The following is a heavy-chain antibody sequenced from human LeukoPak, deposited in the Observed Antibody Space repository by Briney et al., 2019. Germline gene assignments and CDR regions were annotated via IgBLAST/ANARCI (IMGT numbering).Heavy chain of an antibody. CDR3: AKDLAAAVTGGFDY. D-gene: IGHD6-13*01. J-gene: IGHJ4*02. V-gene: IGHV3-9*01. CDR1: GFTFDDYA. CDR2: ISWNSGSI. Sequence: PGGPVRLSCAASGFTFDDYAMLWVRQAPGKGLVCVSGISWNSGSIGYADSVKGRFTISRDNAKNSLYLQMNSLRAEDTALYYCAKDLAAAVTGGFDYWGQGTLVTVSS.